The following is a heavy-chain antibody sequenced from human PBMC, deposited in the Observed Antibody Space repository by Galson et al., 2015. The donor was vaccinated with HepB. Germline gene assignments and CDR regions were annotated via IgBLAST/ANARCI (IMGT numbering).Heavy chain of an antibody. CDR1: GFTFSSYG. J-gene: IGHJ4*02. CDR2: ISYDGSNK. Sequence: SLRLSCAASGFTFSSYGMHWVRQAPGKGLEWVAVISYDGSNKYYADSVKGRFTISRDNSKNTLYLQMNSLRAEDTAVYYCAKDPKRGYSYGLFDYWGQGTLSPSPQ. V-gene: IGHV3-30*18. D-gene: IGHD5-18*01. CDR3: AKDPKRGYSYGLFDY.